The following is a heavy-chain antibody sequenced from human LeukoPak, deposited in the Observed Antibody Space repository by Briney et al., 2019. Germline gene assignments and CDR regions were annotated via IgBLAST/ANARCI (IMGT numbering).Heavy chain of an antibody. J-gene: IGHJ3*02. Sequence: SETLSLTCTISGGSLNAYYWSWVRQTPGKGLEWIGYIYSIGSTNYNPSLKSRVTISLDASKSQFSLKLTSVTAADTAFYYCARRTKFGERLKGDAFDIWGQGTIVIVSS. CDR3: ARRTKFGERLKGDAFDI. V-gene: IGHV4-59*01. D-gene: IGHD3-10*02. CDR2: IYSIGST. CDR1: GGSLNAYY.